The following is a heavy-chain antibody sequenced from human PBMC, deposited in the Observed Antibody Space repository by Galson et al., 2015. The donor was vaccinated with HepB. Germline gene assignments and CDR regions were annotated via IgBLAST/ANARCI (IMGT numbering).Heavy chain of an antibody. D-gene: IGHD5-24*01. J-gene: IGHJ4*02. CDR3: ASDWEGYKIDF. V-gene: IGHV6-1*01. CDR1: GDSVSSVSAA. CDR2: TYYRSKWFS. Sequence: CAISGDSVSSVSAAWNWTRQSPSRGLEWLGRTYYRSKWFSDYAVSVKSRVTINADTSKNQISLQLNSVTPEDTAIYYCASDWEGYKIDFWVQGTLVTVSS.